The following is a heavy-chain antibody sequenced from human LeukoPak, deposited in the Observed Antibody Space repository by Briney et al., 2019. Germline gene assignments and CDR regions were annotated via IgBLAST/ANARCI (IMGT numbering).Heavy chain of an antibody. D-gene: IGHD6-6*01. CDR3: ARDPRTGQLWGPFFDY. CDR2: TRDGGGST. V-gene: IGHV3-23*01. Sequence: GGSLRLSCAASGYTFDRYTMYWVRQPPGKGLEWVSLVTRDGGGSTYYADSVRGRFTISRDSSKNTLYLQMNSLSAEDTAVYYCARDPRTGQLWGPFFDYWGQGTLVTVSS. CDR1: GYTFDRYT. J-gene: IGHJ4*02.